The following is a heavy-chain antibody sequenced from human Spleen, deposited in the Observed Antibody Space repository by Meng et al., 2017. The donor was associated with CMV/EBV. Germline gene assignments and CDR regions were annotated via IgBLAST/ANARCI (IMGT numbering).Heavy chain of an antibody. CDR2: ISAYNGNT. J-gene: IGHJ6*02. V-gene: IGHV1-18*01. CDR3: ARESSYYYGMDV. CDR1: GYSFNRYG. Sequence: GESLKISCKASGYSFNRYGISWVRQAPGQGLEWMGWISAYNGNTKYGKKSQGRVTMTTDTSTSTAYMELRSLRYDDTAVYYCARESSYYYGMDVWGQGTTVTVSS.